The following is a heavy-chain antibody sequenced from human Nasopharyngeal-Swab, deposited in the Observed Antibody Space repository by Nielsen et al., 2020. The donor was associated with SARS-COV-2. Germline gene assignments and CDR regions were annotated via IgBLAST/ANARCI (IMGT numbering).Heavy chain of an antibody. CDR3: ARADSYGYRGPFDY. D-gene: IGHD5-18*01. V-gene: IGHV3-21*01. CDR2: ISSSSSYI. Sequence: VRQAPGKGLEWVSSISSSSSYIYYADSVKGRFTISRDNAKNSLYLQMNSLRAEDTAVYYCARADSYGYRGPFDYWGQETLVTVSS. J-gene: IGHJ4*02.